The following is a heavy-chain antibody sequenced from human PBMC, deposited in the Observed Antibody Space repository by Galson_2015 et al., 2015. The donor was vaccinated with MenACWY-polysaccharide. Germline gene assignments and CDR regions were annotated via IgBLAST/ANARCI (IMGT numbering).Heavy chain of an antibody. CDR1: GFTFSGYW. CDR3: ARGQKTLGP. J-gene: IGHJ5*02. V-gene: IGHV3-7*04. CDR2: IKQDGSEN. Sequence: SLRLSCAASGFTFSGYWMSWVRQAPGKGLEWVANIKQDGSENYYVDSVKGRITISRDNAKNSLYLQMNSLRAEDTAVYCCARGQKTLGPWGQGTLVTVSS.